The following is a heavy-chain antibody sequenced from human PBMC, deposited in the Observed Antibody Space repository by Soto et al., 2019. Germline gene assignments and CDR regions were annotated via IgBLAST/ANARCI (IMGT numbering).Heavy chain of an antibody. Sequence: GGSLRLSCATSGFTFSSRWMHWVRQAPGKGLVWVSYINSDGSTTTYADSVKGRFTISRDNAKNTVYLQMNSLRVDDTAVYYCARDTSYSTDYWGQGALVTVSS. CDR2: INSDGSTT. D-gene: IGHD2-2*01. J-gene: IGHJ4*02. V-gene: IGHV3-74*01. CDR3: ARDTSYSTDY. CDR1: GFTFSSRW.